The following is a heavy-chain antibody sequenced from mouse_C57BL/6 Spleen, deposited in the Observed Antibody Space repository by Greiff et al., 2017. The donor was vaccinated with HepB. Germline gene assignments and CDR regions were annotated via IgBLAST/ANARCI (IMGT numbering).Heavy chain of an antibody. CDR1: GYTFTSYW. CDR2: INPSSGYT. D-gene: IGHD4-1*01. J-gene: IGHJ2*01. V-gene: IGHV1-7*01. CDR3: ARVANWDGFDY. Sequence: QVQLQQSGAELAKPGASVKLSCKASGYTFTSYWMHWVKQRPGQGLEWIGYINPSSGYTKYNQKFKVKATLTADKSSSTAYMQLSSLTYEDSAVYYCARVANWDGFDYWGQGTTLTVSS.